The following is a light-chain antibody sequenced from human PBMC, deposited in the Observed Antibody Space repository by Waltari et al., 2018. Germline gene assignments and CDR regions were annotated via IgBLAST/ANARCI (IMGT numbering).Light chain of an antibody. V-gene: IGLV3-21*04. CDR1: NIGSKS. CDR2: YDS. CDR3: LVWHSTSDHHGV. J-gene: IGLJ2*01. Sequence: SYVVTQSPSVSVAPGEPARITCGGDNIGSKSVHWYQPRPGQAPVLVISYDSDRPSGIPERFSGSNSGNTATLTISWVEAEDEADYYCLVWHSTSDHHGVFGGGTKLTVL.